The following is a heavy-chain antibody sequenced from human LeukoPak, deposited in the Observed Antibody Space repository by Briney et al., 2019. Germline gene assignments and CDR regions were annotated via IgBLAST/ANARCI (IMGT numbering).Heavy chain of an antibody. J-gene: IGHJ5*02. CDR1: GFSLSTTRVG. D-gene: IGHD5-12*01. V-gene: IGHV2-5*01. CDR2: IYWNDDK. CDR3: ARDRVGIGFDP. Sequence: SGPTLVKPTQTLTVTCTFSGFSLSTTRVGVSWIRQPPGKALEWLALIYWNDDKRYSPSLKSRLTIIKDTSKNQVVLIMTNMDPMDTATYYCARDRVGIGFDPWGQGTLVTVSS.